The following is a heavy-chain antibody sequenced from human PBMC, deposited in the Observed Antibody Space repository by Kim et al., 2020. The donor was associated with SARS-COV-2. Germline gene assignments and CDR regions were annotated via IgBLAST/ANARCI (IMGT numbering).Heavy chain of an antibody. Sequence: SQKCQGRVTMTRDTSTGTAYMELSSLRSEDTAVYYCARSGRFPHWYFDLWGRGTLVTVSS. D-gene: IGHD6-19*01. V-gene: IGHV1-3*01. J-gene: IGHJ2*01. CDR3: ARSGRFPHWYFDL.